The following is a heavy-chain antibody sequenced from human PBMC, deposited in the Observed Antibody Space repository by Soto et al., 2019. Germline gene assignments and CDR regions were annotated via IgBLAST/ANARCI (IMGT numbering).Heavy chain of an antibody. CDR2: IWYDGSNK. D-gene: IGHD6-19*01. V-gene: IGHV3-33*08. J-gene: IGHJ4*02. CDR3: AAAGSTISFDY. CDR1: GFTFSNYA. Sequence: QVQLVESGGGVVQPGRSLRLSCAASGFTFSNYAMHWVRQAPGKGLEWVAVIWYDGSNKYYADSVKGRFTISRDNSKNTLDLQMNSLRAEDTAVYYCAAAGSTISFDYWGQGTLVTVSS.